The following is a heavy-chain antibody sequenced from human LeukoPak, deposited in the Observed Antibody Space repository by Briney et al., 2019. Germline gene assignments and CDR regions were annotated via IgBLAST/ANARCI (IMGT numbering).Heavy chain of an antibody. D-gene: IGHD6-19*01. CDR3: AGYAVAGTNY. CDR1: GGSISSGGYS. J-gene: IGHJ4*02. CDR2: IYYSGST. Sequence: SQTLSLTCAVSGGSISSGGYSWSWIRQPPGKGLEWIGSIYYSGSTYYNPSLKSRVTISVDTSKNQFSLKLSSVTAADTAVYYCAGYAVAGTNYWGQGTLVTVSS. V-gene: IGHV4-30-2*03.